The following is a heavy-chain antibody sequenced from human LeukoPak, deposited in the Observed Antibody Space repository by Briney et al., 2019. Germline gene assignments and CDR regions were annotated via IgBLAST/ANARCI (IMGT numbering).Heavy chain of an antibody. V-gene: IGHV3-23*01. Sequence: GGSLRLSCAASGFTFSTYAMSWVRQAPGKGLEWVSGISDSGGTTYYADSVKGRFTISRDNSKNTLDLQMSSLRAEDTAVYYCVNGGYSGYDLDDWGQGTLVTVSS. D-gene: IGHD5-12*01. J-gene: IGHJ4*02. CDR3: VNGGYSGYDLDD. CDR1: GFTFSTYA. CDR2: ISDSGGTT.